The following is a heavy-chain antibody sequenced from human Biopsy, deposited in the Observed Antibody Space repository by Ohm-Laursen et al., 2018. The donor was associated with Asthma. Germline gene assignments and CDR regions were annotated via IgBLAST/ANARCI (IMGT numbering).Heavy chain of an antibody. V-gene: IGHV4-59*11. D-gene: IGHD6-19*01. CDR1: GDSISVHY. CDR2: IYYSGTT. J-gene: IGHJ4*02. Sequence: GTLSLTCSVSGDSISVHYWWAWIRQPPGKGLEWIGYIYYSGTTNYNPSLRGRVTISVNTSKNQFSLKLSSVSAADTAAYFCARDSRGAGPDFDSWGQGTLVTVSS. CDR3: ARDSRGAGPDFDS.